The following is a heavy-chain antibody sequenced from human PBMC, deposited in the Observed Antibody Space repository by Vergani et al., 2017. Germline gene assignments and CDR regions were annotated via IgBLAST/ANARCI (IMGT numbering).Heavy chain of an antibody. J-gene: IGHJ6*02. CDR1: GYTFTDHR. CDR2: VDPEDGET. V-gene: IGHV1-69-2*01. Sequence: EAQLVQSGAEVKKPGATMKISCKVSGYTFTDHRMHWVKQAPGKGLEWMGLVDPEDGETIYAEKLKGRVNIAADTSTDTDHLEWSSLRSEDTAVYYCAAPQTVTTGGMEVWGQGATVIDSS. D-gene: IGHD4-17*01. CDR3: AAPQTVTTGGMEV.